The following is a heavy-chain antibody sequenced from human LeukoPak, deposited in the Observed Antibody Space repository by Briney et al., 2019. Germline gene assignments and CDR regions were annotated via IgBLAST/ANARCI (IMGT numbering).Heavy chain of an antibody. Sequence: GASVKVSCKVSGYTLTELSMHWVRQAPGKGLEWMGGFDPEDGETIYAQKFQGRVTMTEDTSTDTAYMELSSLRSDDTAVYYCARDRDFWSGIREMDVWGKGTTVTVSS. CDR3: ARDRDFWSGIREMDV. CDR1: GYTLTELS. J-gene: IGHJ6*04. V-gene: IGHV1-24*01. CDR2: FDPEDGET. D-gene: IGHD3-3*01.